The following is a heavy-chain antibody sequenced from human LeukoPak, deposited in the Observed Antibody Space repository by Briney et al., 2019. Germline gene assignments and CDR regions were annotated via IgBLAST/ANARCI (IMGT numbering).Heavy chain of an antibody. D-gene: IGHD1-1*01. CDR2: INPNSGGT. J-gene: IGHJ3*02. CDR1: GYTFTSYG. V-gene: IGHV1-2*02. Sequence: ASVKVSCKASGYTFTSYGISWVRQAPGQGLEWMGWINPNSGGTNYAQKFQGRVTMTRDTSISTAYMELSRLRSDDTAVYYCATDVSGTTLYGAFDIWGQGTMVTVSS. CDR3: ATDVSGTTLYGAFDI.